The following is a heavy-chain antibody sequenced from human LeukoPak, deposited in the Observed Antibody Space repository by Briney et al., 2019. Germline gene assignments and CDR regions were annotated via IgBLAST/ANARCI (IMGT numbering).Heavy chain of an antibody. CDR1: GGSISSGGYS. CDR3: AGGPKIAAAGTGY. D-gene: IGHD6-13*01. V-gene: IGHV4-30-2*01. Sequence: SQTLSLTCAVSGGSISSGGYSWRWIRQPPGKGPEWIGYIYHSGSTYYNPSLKSRVTISVDRSKNQFSLKLSSVTAADTAVYYCAGGPKIAAAGTGYWGQGTLVTVSS. CDR2: IYHSGST. J-gene: IGHJ4*02.